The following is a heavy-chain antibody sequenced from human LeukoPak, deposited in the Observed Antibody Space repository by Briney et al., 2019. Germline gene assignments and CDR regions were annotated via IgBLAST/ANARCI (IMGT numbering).Heavy chain of an antibody. V-gene: IGHV3-7*01. D-gene: IGHD3-22*01. Sequence: GGSLRLSCAASEFTFNNYWMSWVRQAPGKGLEWVANIKQDGSEKYYVDSVKGRFTISRDNAKNSLYLQMNSLRAEDTAVYYCAKDYSDSSGYFRVPHVFDFWGQGTLVTVSS. CDR3: AKDYSDSSGYFRVPHVFDF. CDR2: IKQDGSEK. CDR1: EFTFNNYW. J-gene: IGHJ4*02.